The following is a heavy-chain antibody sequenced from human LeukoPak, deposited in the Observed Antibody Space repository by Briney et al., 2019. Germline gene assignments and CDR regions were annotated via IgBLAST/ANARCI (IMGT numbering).Heavy chain of an antibody. CDR3: ARDTRRGYCYGSDI. J-gene: IGHJ3*02. V-gene: IGHV1-18*01. CDR1: GYTFTSYG. Sequence: ASVKVSCKASGYTFTSYGIICVRQASGQGLESKGWIRAYNCNTNYAQKLQGRVTVTTDTSTSTAYMELRRLRTDDTAVYYCARDTRRGYCYGSDIWGQGTMVTVSS. CDR2: IRAYNCNT. D-gene: IGHD5-18*01.